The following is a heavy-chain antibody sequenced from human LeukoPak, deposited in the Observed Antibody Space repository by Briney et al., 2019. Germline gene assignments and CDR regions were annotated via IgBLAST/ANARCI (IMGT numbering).Heavy chain of an antibody. CDR1: GYSISSGSYY. CDR3: ARGRSSSRYFLDY. J-gene: IGHJ4*02. D-gene: IGHD6-13*01. CDR2: INTSGST. V-gene: IGHV4-61*02. Sequence: PSETLSLTCTVSGYSISSGSYYWSWIRQPAGKGLEWIGRINTSGSTNYNPSLKSRVTISVDTSKNQFSLKLSSVTAADTAVYYCARGRSSSRYFLDYWGQGTLVTVSS.